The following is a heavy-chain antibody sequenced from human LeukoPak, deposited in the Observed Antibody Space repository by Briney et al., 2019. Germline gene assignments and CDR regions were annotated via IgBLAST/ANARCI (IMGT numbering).Heavy chain of an antibody. Sequence: SETLSLTCTVSGGSISSYYWSWIRQPPGKGLEWIGYIYTSGSTNYNPSLKSRVTISVDTSKNQFSLKLSSVTAADTAVYYCARVISNRGYYGMDVWGQGTTVTVSS. D-gene: IGHD2/OR15-2a*01. V-gene: IGHV4-4*09. CDR3: ARVISNRGYYGMDV. CDR1: GGSISSYY. J-gene: IGHJ6*02. CDR2: IYTSGST.